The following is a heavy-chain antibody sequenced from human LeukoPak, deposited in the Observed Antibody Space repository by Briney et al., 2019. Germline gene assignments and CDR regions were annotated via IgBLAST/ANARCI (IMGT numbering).Heavy chain of an antibody. CDR3: ARMYNWNYGNLYYYYYMDV. CDR2: INPNSGGT. Sequence: ASVKVSCKASGYTFTGYYMHWVRQAPGQGLEWMGWINPNSGGTNYAQKFQGRVTMTRDTSISTAYMELSRLRSEDTAVYYCARMYNWNYGNLYYYYYMDVWGKGTTVTVSS. V-gene: IGHV1-2*02. J-gene: IGHJ6*03. CDR1: GYTFTGYY. D-gene: IGHD1-7*01.